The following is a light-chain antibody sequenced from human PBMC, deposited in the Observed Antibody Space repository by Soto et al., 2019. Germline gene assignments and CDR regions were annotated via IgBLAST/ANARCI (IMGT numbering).Light chain of an antibody. V-gene: IGKV3-20*01. Sequence: EIVLTQSPRTLSLSPGERATLSCRASQNVYINSLAWFQHKPGQTPRLLIDGPSTRAAGFPDRFTGSGSVADFALTITIFEHDDFAMYYCQQYGVAPFTFGPGTRV. CDR2: GPS. CDR3: QQYGVAPFT. CDR1: QNVYINS. J-gene: IGKJ3*01.